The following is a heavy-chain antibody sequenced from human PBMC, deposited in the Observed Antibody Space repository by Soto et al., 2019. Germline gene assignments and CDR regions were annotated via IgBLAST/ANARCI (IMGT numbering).Heavy chain of an antibody. V-gene: IGHV3-21*06. CDR2: ISSTTNYI. Sequence: EVQLVESGGGLVKPGGSLRLSCAASGFTFTRYSMNWVRQAPGKGLEWVSSISSTTNYIYYGESMKGRFTISRDNATNSLSLEMNRLRAEYTAVYYCARESEDLTSNFDYWGQGTLVTVSS. J-gene: IGHJ4*02. CDR1: GFTFTRYS. CDR3: ARESEDLTSNFDY.